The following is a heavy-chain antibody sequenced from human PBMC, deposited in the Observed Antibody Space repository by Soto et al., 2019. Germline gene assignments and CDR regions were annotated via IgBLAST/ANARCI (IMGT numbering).Heavy chain of an antibody. J-gene: IGHJ6*02. CDR1: GFTFSSYW. Sequence: EVQLVESGGGLVQPGGSLRLSCVDSGFTFSSYWMSWVRQAPVKGLEWVGNIKQDGSEENYADSVKGRFTISRDNAKNSMYLQMNSLRVEEPAVYYCARIAASGRGLDVWGQGTTVVVSS. CDR2: IKQDGSEE. CDR3: ARIAASGRGLDV. D-gene: IGHD6-13*01. V-gene: IGHV3-7*01.